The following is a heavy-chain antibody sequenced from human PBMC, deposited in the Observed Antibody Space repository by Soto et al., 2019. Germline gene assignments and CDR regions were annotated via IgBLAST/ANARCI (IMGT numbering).Heavy chain of an antibody. CDR3: ASARGGRIAASRYDALDI. V-gene: IGHV4-59*01. CDR2: IYYSGST. Sequence: SETLSLPGTVSGGSISSYDWSWIRQPPGKGLEWIGYIYYSGSTNYNPSLKSRVTISVDTSKNQFSLKLSSVTAADTAVYYCASARGGRIAASRYDALDIFGQGTMVTVSS. CDR1: GGSISSYD. J-gene: IGHJ3*02. D-gene: IGHD6-25*01.